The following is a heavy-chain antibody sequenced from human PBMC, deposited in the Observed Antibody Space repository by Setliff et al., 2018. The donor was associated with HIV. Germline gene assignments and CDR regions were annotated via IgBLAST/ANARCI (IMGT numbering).Heavy chain of an antibody. D-gene: IGHD3-10*01. CDR2: IYYSGST. J-gene: IGHJ5*02. Sequence: PSETLSLTCTVSGGSISSDYWGWIRQPPGKGPEWIGSIYYSGSTYYNPSLKSRVTISVDTSKNQFYLRLSSVTAADTAVYYCARHGSNWFDPWGQGTQVTVSS. CDR1: GGSISSDY. CDR3: ARHGSNWFDP. V-gene: IGHV4-39*01.